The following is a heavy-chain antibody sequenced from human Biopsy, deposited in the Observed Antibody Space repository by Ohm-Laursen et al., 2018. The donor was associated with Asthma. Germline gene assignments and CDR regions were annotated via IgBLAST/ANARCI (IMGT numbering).Heavy chain of an antibody. CDR3: ARAVDYSHYYGIDV. D-gene: IGHD3-10*01. CDR2: ISVYNGNT. V-gene: IGHV1-18*03. Sequence: ASVKVSCKTSGYTFNSAGITWVRQAPGQGLEWMGWISVYNGNTKVAQKLQDRVTMITDTSTSTAYMELRSLRSDDMAVYFCARAVDYSHYYGIDVWGQGTTVTVSS. CDR1: GYTFNSAG. J-gene: IGHJ6*02.